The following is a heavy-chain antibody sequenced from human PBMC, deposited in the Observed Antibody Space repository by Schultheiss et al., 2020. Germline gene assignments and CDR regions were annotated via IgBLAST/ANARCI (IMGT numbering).Heavy chain of an antibody. CDR2: ISPYSGNT. J-gene: IGHJ4*02. D-gene: IGHD3-9*01. V-gene: IGHV1-18*01. Sequence: ASVKVSCKASGYTFTSYGISWVRQAPGQGLEWMGWISPYSGNTNYVQNLHGRFTMTSDTSTSTAYMELRSLRSDDTAVYYCARDRGYLMTGYFVFSSEHWGQGTLVTVSS. CDR3: ARDRGYLMTGYFVFSSEH. CDR1: GYTFTSYG.